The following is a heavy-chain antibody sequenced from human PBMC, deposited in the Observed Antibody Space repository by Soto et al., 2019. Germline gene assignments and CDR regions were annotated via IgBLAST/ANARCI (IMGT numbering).Heavy chain of an antibody. D-gene: IGHD2-2*01. V-gene: IGHV3-21*06. CDR3: ARDPSEGRVGNWFES. J-gene: IGHJ5*01. CDR1: GFTFSRYG. Sequence: EVQLVESGGGLVKPGGSLRLSCAVSGFTFSRYGMNWLRQAPGKGLEWVASISSSTSYVYYADSVKGRFSTSRDNAKNILYLEMYALRTEDTAVYYCARDPSEGRVGNWFESWGQGTLVTVSS. CDR2: ISSSTSYV.